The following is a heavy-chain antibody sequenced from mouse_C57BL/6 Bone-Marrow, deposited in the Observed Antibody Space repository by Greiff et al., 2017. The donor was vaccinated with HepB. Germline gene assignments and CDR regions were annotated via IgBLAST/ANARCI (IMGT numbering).Heavy chain of an antibody. J-gene: IGHJ4*01. V-gene: IGHV5-9-1*02. CDR3: TREEKYDYDDEDY. Sequence: EVQGVESGEGLVKPGGSLKLSCAASGFTFSSYAMSWVRQTPEKRLEWVAYISSGGDYIYYADTVKGRFTISRDNARNTLYLQMSSLKSEDTAMYDCTREEKYDYDDEDYWGQGTSVTVSS. CDR2: ISSGGDYI. CDR1: GFTFSSYA. D-gene: IGHD2-4*01.